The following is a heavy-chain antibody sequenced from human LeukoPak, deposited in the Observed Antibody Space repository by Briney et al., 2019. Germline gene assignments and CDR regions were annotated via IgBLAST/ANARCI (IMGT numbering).Heavy chain of an antibody. CDR2: IRSKANSYAT. V-gene: IGHV3-73*01. D-gene: IGHD3-10*01. J-gene: IGHJ4*02. CDR1: GFTFSGSA. CDR3: SYDDGSGSSFDY. Sequence: GGSLRLSCAASGFTFSGSAMHWVRQASGKGLEWVGRIRSKANSYATAYAASVKGRFTISRDDSKNTAYLQMNSLKTEDTAVYYCSYDDGSGSSFDYWGQGTLVTVSS.